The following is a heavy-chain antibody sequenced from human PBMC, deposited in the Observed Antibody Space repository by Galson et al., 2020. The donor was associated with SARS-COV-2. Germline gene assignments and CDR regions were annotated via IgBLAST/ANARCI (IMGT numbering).Heavy chain of an antibody. Sequence: SQTLSLTCAVYGGSFSGHYWSWIRQPPGKGLEWIGESNNSGSTNYNMSLKRRVTVSVDPSKNQFSLKLTSVTAADTAVYYCAAYNRTWSDYWGRGSLVTVTS. CDR1: GGSFSGHY. V-gene: IGHV4-34*01. CDR2: SNNSGST. CDR3: AAYNRTWSDY. J-gene: IGHJ4*02. D-gene: IGHD6-13*01.